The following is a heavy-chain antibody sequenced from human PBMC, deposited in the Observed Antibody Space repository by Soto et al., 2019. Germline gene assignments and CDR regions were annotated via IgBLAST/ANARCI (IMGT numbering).Heavy chain of an antibody. CDR1: GGSISSYY. CDR3: AKRAGYSSGWYFDY. CDR2: IYYSGST. Sequence: TLSLTCTVSGGSISSYYWSWIRQPPGKGLEWIGYIYYSGSTNYDPSLKSRVTISVDTSKNQFSLKLSSVTAADTAVYYCAKRAGYSSGWYFDYWGQGTLVTVSS. V-gene: IGHV4-59*01. J-gene: IGHJ4*02. D-gene: IGHD6-19*01.